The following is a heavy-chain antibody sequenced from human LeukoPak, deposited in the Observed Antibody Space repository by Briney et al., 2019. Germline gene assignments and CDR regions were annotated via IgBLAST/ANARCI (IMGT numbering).Heavy chain of an antibody. V-gene: IGHV3-21*01. CDR3: VRQFPQAAAGAAWYFDL. CDR2: ISTSSSYI. CDR1: GLIFSSYS. D-gene: IGHD6-13*01. Sequence: NPGGSLRLSCAASGLIFSSYSMSWVRQAPGKGLEWVSSISTSSSYIYYADSVKGRFTISRDNAKNSLYLQMNSLRAEDTAMYYCVRQFPQAAAGAAWYFDLWGRGTLVTVSS. J-gene: IGHJ2*01.